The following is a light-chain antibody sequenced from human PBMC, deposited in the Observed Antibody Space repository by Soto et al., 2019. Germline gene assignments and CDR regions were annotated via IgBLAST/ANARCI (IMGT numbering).Light chain of an antibody. J-gene: IGKJ2*01. Sequence: DIQMTQSPSTLSASVGDRVTVTCRASQSIGDALAWYQQKPGKAPNLLISKASTLESGVPSRFSGSGSGTEFTLTISSLQPDDFTTYYWQQYYRYLTFGQGTKLEI. CDR1: QSIGDA. CDR3: QQYYRYLT. V-gene: IGKV1-5*03. CDR2: KAS.